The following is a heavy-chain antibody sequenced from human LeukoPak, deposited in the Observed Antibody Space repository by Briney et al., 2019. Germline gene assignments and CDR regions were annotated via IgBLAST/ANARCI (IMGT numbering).Heavy chain of an antibody. CDR2: INSDGSTT. CDR1: GFTFSTYW. V-gene: IGHV3-74*01. J-gene: IGHJ6*02. CDR3: GRGRYYAMDV. Sequence: GGSLRLSCAASGFTFSTYWVHWVRQAPGKGLVWVSRINSDGSTTSYADSVKGRFTISRDNAKNTLYLQMNSLRAEDTAVYYCGRGRYYAMDVWGQGTTVTVSS.